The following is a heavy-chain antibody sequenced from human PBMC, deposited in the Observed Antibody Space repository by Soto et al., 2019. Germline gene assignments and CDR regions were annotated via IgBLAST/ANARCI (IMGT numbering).Heavy chain of an antibody. D-gene: IGHD5-18*01. V-gene: IGHV4-59*08. CDR2: IYYSGST. CDR3: ARRYGSCFDY. J-gene: IGHJ4*02. Sequence: SETLSITCTVSGGSISSYYWSWIRQPPGKGLEWIGYIYYSGSTNYNPSLKSRVTISVDTSKNQFSLKLSSVTAADTAMYYCARRYGSCFDYWGQGTLVTVSS. CDR1: GGSISSYY.